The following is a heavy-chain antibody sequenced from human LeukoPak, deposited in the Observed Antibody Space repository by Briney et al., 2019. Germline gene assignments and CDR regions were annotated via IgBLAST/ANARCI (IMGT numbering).Heavy chain of an antibody. CDR1: GYTFTGYY. J-gene: IGHJ5*02. CDR2: INPNSGGT. D-gene: IGHD6-19*01. V-gene: IGHV1-2*04. CDR3: ARTGGSGWYLHWFDP. Sequence: ASVKVSCKASGYTFTGYYMHWVRQAPGQGLEWMGWINPNSGGTNYAQKFQGWVTMTRDTSISTAYMELSRLRSDDTAVYYCARTGGSGWYLHWFDPWGQGTLVTVSS.